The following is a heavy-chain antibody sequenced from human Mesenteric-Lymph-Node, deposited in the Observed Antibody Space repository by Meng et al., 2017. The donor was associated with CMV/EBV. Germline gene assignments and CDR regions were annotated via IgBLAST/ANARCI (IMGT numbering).Heavy chain of an antibody. CDR2: ISAYNGNT. J-gene: IGHJ3*02. Sequence: GESLKVSCKASGYTFTSYGISWVRQAPGQGLEWMGWISAYNGNTNYAQKLQGRVTMTTDTSTSTAYMELRSLRSDDTAVYYCARGIFGVRNDAFDIWGQGTMVTVSS. D-gene: IGHD3-3*01. CDR1: GYTFTSYG. CDR3: ARGIFGVRNDAFDI. V-gene: IGHV1-18*01.